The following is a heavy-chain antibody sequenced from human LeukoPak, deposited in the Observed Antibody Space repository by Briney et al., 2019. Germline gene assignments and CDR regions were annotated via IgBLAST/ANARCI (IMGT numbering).Heavy chain of an antibody. V-gene: IGHV3-21*01. Sequence: PGGSLRLSCAASGFTFSSYSMNWVRQAPGKGLEWVSSISSSSSYIYYADSVKGRFTISRDNAKNSLYLQMNSLRAEDTAVYYCARGNSSSWSHAYFDYWGQGALVTVSS. J-gene: IGHJ4*02. CDR2: ISSSSSYI. D-gene: IGHD6-13*01. CDR3: ARGNSSSWSHAYFDY. CDR1: GFTFSSYS.